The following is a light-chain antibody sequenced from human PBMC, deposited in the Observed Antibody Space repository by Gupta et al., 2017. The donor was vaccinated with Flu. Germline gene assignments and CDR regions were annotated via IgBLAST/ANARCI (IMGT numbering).Light chain of an antibody. CDR3: ASYTGSYTFV. Sequence: QSALTQPPSVSGSPGQSVTISCTGTSSDIGTYNRFSWYQQPPGTAPKLIIYEVTNRPSGVPDRFSASKSANTASLTISGLQGEDEADYYCASYTGSYTFVFGTGTKVTV. CDR1: SSDIGTYNR. J-gene: IGLJ1*01. CDR2: EVT. V-gene: IGLV2-18*02.